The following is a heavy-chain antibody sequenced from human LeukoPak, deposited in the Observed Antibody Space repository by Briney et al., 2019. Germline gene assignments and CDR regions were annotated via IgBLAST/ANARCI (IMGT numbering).Heavy chain of an antibody. CDR1: GFTVSSNY. D-gene: IGHD2-15*01. CDR3: ASDPPCSGGSCQGHYYGMDV. CDR2: IYSGGST. V-gene: IGHV3-66*01. Sequence: GGSLRLSCAASGFTVSSNYMSWVRQAPGKGLEWVSVIYSGGSTYYADSVKGRFTISRDNSKNTLYLQMNSLRAEDTAVYYCASDPPCSGGSCQGHYYGMDVWGQGTTVTVSS. J-gene: IGHJ6*02.